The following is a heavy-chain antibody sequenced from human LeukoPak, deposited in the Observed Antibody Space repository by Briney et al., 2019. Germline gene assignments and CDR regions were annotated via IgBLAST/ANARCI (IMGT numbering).Heavy chain of an antibody. J-gene: IGHJ4*02. CDR1: GGSFSGYY. CDR2: INHSGST. V-gene: IGHV4-34*01. D-gene: IGHD3-22*01. CDR3: ARGFSLNYYDSSGFYFDY. Sequence: SETLSLTCAVYGGSFSGYYWSWLPQPPGKGLEWIGEINHSGSTNYNPSLKSRVTISVDTSKNQFSLKLSSVTAADTAVYYCARGFSLNYYDSSGFYFDYWGQGTLVTVSS.